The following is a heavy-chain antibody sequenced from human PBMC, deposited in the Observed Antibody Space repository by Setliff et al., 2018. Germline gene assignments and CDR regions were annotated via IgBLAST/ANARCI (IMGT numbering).Heavy chain of an antibody. J-gene: IGHJ4*02. V-gene: IGHV3-23*01. Sequence: GGSLRLSCAASGFTFSSYPMHWVRQVPGKGLQWVAGIYHNGGGIFYADSVKGRFTISRDNSRNTLYLQMNSLRAEDTALYYCVKDRVPDGVWDFDFWGQGTLVTVSS. CDR1: GFTFSSYP. D-gene: IGHD4-17*01. CDR2: IYHNGGGI. CDR3: VKDRVPDGVWDFDF.